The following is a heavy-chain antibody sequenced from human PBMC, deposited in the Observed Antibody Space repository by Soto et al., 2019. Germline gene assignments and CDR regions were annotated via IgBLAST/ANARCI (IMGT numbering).Heavy chain of an antibody. D-gene: IGHD2-8*01. Sequence: SETLSLTCTVSGDSLRSSYHYWGCIRQSPGKGLEWIGSIYYTGNTYYNPSLKSRVSISVDMATNEISLRLRAESVADTAVYYCVRGEMYAREFTHNFDRWGQEALVTVSS. CDR2: IYYTGNT. V-gene: IGHV4-39*01. CDR1: GDSLRSSYHY. CDR3: VRGEMYAREFTHNFDR. J-gene: IGHJ4*02.